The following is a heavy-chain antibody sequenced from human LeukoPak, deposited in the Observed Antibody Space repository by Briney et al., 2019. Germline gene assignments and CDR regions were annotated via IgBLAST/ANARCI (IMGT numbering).Heavy chain of an antibody. Sequence: GGSLRLSCAASGFTFSSYAMSWVRQAPGKGLEWVSAISGSGGSTYYADSVKGRFTISRDNSKNTLYLQMNSLRAEDTAVYYCAKTTRYYYDSSGRLGSNYYFDYWRQGTLVTISS. D-gene: IGHD3-22*01. CDR1: GFTFSSYA. CDR3: AKTTRYYYDSSGRLGSNYYFDY. J-gene: IGHJ4*02. V-gene: IGHV3-23*01. CDR2: ISGSGGST.